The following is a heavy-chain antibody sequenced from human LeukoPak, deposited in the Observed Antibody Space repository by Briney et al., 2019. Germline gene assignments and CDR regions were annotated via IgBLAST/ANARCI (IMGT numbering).Heavy chain of an antibody. CDR3: ARGEYSSSWDHYCFDY. J-gene: IGHJ4*02. CDR1: GYTFTGYY. V-gene: IGHV1-2*06. CDR2: INPNSGGT. D-gene: IGHD6-13*01. Sequence: ASVKVSFKASGYTFTGYYMHWVRQAPGQGLEWMGRINPNSGGTNYAQTFQGRVTMTRDTSITTAYLEVSSLRSDDTAVYYCARGEYSSSWDHYCFDYWGQGTLVTVSS.